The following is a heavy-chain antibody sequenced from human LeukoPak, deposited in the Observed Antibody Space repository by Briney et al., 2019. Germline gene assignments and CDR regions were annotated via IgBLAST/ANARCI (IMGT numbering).Heavy chain of an antibody. CDR3: ARQAGFFDY. J-gene: IGHJ4*02. Sequence: SQTLSLTCAISGDSVSRNSVAWHWIRQSPSRGLEWLGRTYYRSRRYNDYALSVRGRITINPDTSKNQFSLEVNSVTPEDTAVYYCARQAGFFDYWGQGTLFTVSS. CDR1: GDSVSRNSVA. CDR2: TYYRSRRYN. V-gene: IGHV6-1*01.